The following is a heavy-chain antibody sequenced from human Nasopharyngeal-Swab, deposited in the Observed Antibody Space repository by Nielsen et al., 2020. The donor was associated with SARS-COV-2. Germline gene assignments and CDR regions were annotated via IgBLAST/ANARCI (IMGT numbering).Heavy chain of an antibody. D-gene: IGHD6-13*01. Sequence: GESLKISCAASGFTFSSYAMSWVRQAPGKGLEWVSAISGSGGSTYYADSVKGRFTISRDNSKNTLYLQMNSLRAEDTAVYYCARGRASSSWYGDYYYYYGMDVWGQGTTVTVSS. J-gene: IGHJ6*02. CDR2: ISGSGGST. CDR3: ARGRASSSWYGDYYYYYGMDV. CDR1: GFTFSSYA. V-gene: IGHV3-23*01.